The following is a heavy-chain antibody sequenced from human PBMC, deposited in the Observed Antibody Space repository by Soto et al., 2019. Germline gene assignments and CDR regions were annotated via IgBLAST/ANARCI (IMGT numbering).Heavy chain of an antibody. CDR3: ARGGHGYDNWPPYFYYGMDV. CDR1: GFTFDPYW. D-gene: IGHD5-12*01. Sequence: EVQLGESGGGFVQPGGSLRLSCAAAGFTFDPYWLTWVRQAPGKGLEWVAHIQQDGSQTYYVDSVMGRFTISRDKAKTSLYLQMKSLRAEDTSVYCCARGGHGYDNWPPYFYYGMDVWGQGTTFTVSS. V-gene: IGHV3-7*01. J-gene: IGHJ6*02. CDR2: IQQDGSQT.